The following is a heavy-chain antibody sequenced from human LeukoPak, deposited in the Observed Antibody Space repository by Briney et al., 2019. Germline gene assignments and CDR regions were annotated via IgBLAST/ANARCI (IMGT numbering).Heavy chain of an antibody. J-gene: IGHJ5*02. CDR2: ISGSGATT. CDR3: AREPRKAIEPNWFDP. D-gene: IGHD1-14*01. V-gene: IGHV3-23*01. CDR1: GFTFSSSA. Sequence: PGASLRLSCAAFGFTFSSSAMSWVRQAPGKGLGWVSAISGSGATTSSAASVKGRFPISRDNSKNTLYLHMNMLTAEDTAVYYCAREPRKAIEPNWFDPWGQGTLVTVSS.